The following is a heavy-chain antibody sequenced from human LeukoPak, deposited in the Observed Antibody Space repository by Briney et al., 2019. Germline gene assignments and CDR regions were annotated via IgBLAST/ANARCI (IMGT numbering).Heavy chain of an antibody. V-gene: IGHV5-51*01. J-gene: IGHJ4*02. D-gene: IGHD2-2*01. CDR3: ARPGYCSTTSCSAIDY. Sequence: TGESLKISCKGSGYIFSTFWIGWVRQMPGKGLEWMGIIYPGDSDTRYSPSFQGQVTISADESISTASLHWSSLKASDTAMYYCARPGYCSTTSCSAIDYWGQGTLVTVSS. CDR2: IYPGDSDT. CDR1: GYIFSTFW.